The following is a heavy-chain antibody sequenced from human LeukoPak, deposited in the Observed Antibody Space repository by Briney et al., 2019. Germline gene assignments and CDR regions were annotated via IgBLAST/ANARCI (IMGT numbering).Heavy chain of an antibody. CDR2: INHSGST. CDR3: ARVGYYYDSSGTSWAFDI. J-gene: IGHJ3*02. CDR1: GGSFSGYY. Sequence: SETLSLTCAVYGGSFSGYYWSWIRQPPGKGLEWIGEINHSGSTNYNPSLKSRVTISVDTSKNQFSLKLSSVTAADTAVYYCARVGYYYDSSGTSWAFDIWGQGTMVTVSS. V-gene: IGHV4-34*01. D-gene: IGHD3-22*01.